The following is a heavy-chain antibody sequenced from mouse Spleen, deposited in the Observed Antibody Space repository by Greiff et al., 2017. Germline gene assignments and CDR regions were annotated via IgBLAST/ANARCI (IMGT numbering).Heavy chain of an antibody. CDR1: GFTFSSYA. J-gene: IGHJ2*01. CDR3: ARRFTTGYFDY. Sequence: EVKLVESGGGLVKPGGSLKLSCAASGFTFSSYAMSWVRQTPEKRLEWVATISSGGSYTYYPDSVKGRFTISRDNAKNTLYLQMSSLRSEDTAMYYCARRFTTGYFDYWGQGTTLTVSS. D-gene: IGHD1-1*01. V-gene: IGHV5-9-1*01. CDR2: ISSGGSYT.